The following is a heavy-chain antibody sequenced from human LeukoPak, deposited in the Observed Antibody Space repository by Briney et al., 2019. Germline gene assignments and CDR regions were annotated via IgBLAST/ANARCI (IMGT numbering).Heavy chain of an antibody. CDR3: ARDPYSGSYSAYYYYMDV. J-gene: IGHJ6*03. V-gene: IGHV3-21*01. CDR2: ISTSSIYI. D-gene: IGHD1-26*01. Sequence: GGSLRLSCAASGFTFSSYYMNWVRQAPGKGLEWVSSISTSSIYIYYADSVKGRFTISRDNAKNSLYLQMNSLRAEDTAVYYCARDPYSGSYSAYYYYMDVWGKGTTVTVSS. CDR1: GFTFSSYY.